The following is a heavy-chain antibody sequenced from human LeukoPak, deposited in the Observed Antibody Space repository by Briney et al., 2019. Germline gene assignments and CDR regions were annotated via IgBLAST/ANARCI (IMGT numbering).Heavy chain of an antibody. D-gene: IGHD2-2*01. V-gene: IGHV4-61*01. CDR2: IYYSGIT. J-gene: IGHJ4*02. CDR3: ALWFCSRTSCYVDY. Sequence: PSETLSLTCTVSGGSVSSGSYYWSWIRQPPGKGLEWIGYIYYSGITNYNPSLKSRVTISVDTSKNQFSLKLSSVTAADTAVYYCALWFCSRTSCYVDYWGQGTLVTVSS. CDR1: GGSVSSGSYY.